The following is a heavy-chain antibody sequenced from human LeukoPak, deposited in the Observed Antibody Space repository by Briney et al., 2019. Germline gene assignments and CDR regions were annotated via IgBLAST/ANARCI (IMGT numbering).Heavy chain of an antibody. CDR1: GFTFSNHA. CDR2: ILYDGSNK. CDR3: AREGWGFDY. D-gene: IGHD7-27*01. V-gene: IGHV3-30*03. Sequence: GKSLRLSCAASGFTFSNHAMHWVRQASGKGLEWVALILYDGSNKYYADSVKGRFTISRDNSKNTLSLQMNSLRAEDTAVYYCAREGWGFDYWGQGTLVTVSS. J-gene: IGHJ4*02.